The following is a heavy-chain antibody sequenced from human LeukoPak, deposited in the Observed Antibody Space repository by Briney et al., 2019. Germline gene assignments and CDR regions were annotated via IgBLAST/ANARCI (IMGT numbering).Heavy chain of an antibody. J-gene: IGHJ6*04. D-gene: IGHD5-18*01. CDR2: IIPIFGTA. CDR3: ARDPGTTAMVRYGMDV. V-gene: IGHV1-69*06. Sequence: GSSVKVPCKASGGTFSSYATSWVRQAPEQGLEWMGGIIPIFGTANYAQKFQGRVTITADKSTSTAYMELSSLRSEDTAVYYCARDPGTTAMVRYGMDVWGKGTTVTVSS. CDR1: GGTFSSYA.